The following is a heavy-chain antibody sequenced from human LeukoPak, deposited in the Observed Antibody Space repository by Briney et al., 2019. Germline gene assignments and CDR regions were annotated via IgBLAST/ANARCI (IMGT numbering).Heavy chain of an antibody. V-gene: IGHV4-39*01. CDR1: GGSISSSSYY. D-gene: IGHD6-6*01. CDR3: ARLRLAARPLDY. CDR2: IYYSGST. J-gene: IGHJ4*02. Sequence: PSETLSLTCTVSGGSISSSSYYWGWIRQPPGEGLEWIGSIYYSGSTYYNPSLKSRVTISVDTSKNQFSLKLSSVTAADTAVYYCARLRLAARPLDYWGQGTLVTVSS.